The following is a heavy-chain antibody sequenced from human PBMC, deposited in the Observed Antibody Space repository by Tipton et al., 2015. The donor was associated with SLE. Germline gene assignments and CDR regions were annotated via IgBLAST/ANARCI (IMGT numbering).Heavy chain of an antibody. Sequence: TLSLTCAVSGGSFSGYYWSWIPQPPGKGLEWIGYIYYSGSTNYNPSLKSRVTISVNTSKNQFSLKLSSVTAADTAVYYCARGASGSYYYMDVWGKGTTVTVSS. J-gene: IGHJ6*03. D-gene: IGHD3-10*01. CDR2: IYYSGST. CDR1: GGSFSGYY. CDR3: ARGASGSYYYMDV. V-gene: IGHV4-59*01.